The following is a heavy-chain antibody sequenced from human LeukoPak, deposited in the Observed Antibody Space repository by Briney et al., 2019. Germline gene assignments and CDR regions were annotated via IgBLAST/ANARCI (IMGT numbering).Heavy chain of an antibody. Sequence: SETLSLTCAVYGGSFSGYYWSWIRQPPGKGLEWIGEINHSGSTNYNPSLKSRVTISVDTSKNQFSLKLSSVTAADTAVYYCARVWFGVYSYYMDVWGKGTTVTVSS. D-gene: IGHD3-10*01. V-gene: IGHV4-34*01. J-gene: IGHJ6*03. CDR3: ARVWFGVYSYYMDV. CDR1: GGSFSGYY. CDR2: INHSGST.